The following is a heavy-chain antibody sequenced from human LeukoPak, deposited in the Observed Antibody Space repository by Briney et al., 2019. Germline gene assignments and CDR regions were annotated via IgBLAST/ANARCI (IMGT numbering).Heavy chain of an antibody. J-gene: IGHJ4*02. CDR2: ISYDGSNK. CDR1: GFTFSSYA. V-gene: IGHV3-30-3*02. D-gene: IGHD6-6*01. Sequence: PGGSLRLSCAASGFTFSSYAMHWVRQAPGKGLEWVAVISYDGSNKYYADSVKGRFTISRDNSKNTLYLQMNSLRAEDTAVYYCAKPTLRSSSPRPYYFDYWGQGTLVTVSS. CDR3: AKPTLRSSSPRPYYFDY.